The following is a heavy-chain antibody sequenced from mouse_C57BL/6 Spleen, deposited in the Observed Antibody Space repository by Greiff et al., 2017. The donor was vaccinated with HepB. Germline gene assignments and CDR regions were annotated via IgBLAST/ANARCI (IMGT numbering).Heavy chain of an antibody. CDR2: INPSNGGT. D-gene: IGHD1-1*01. V-gene: IGHV1-53*01. CDR3: ANYGGRVAWFAY. CDR1: GYTFTSYW. Sequence: QVQLQQPGTELVKPGASVKLSCKASGYTFTSYWMHWVKQRPGQGLEWIGNINPSNGGTNYNEKFKSKATLTVDKSSSTAYMQLSSLTSEDSADYGCANYGGRVAWFAYWGQGTLVTVSA. J-gene: IGHJ3*01.